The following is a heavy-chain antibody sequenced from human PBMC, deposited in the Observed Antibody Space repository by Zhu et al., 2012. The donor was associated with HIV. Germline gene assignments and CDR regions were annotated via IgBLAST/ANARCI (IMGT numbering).Heavy chain of an antibody. V-gene: IGHV4-39*01. Sequence: QVLLRESGPGLVKPSETLSLTCTVSGGSISSSSSFWGWVRQTPGKGLEWIGSAYYGGTTYYTPSLMSRLTISVDTSKNQCSLRLSSVTAADTGLYYCAKTRTSGWYSYAFHVWGQGTTVTVSS. J-gene: IGHJ3*01. D-gene: IGHD6-19*01. CDR3: AKTRTSGWYSYAFHV. CDR1: GGSISSSSSF. CDR2: AYYGGTT.